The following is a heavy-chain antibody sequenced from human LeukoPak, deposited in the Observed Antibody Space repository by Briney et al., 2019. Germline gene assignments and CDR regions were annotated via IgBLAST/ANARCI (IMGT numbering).Heavy chain of an antibody. Sequence: PSETLSLTCTVSGYSISSGSCWGWIRQPPGEGLDWIGSIYHSGSTFYNPSLKSRVTISVDTSKNQFSLKLSSVTAADSALYYCARVVQKSGTIDYWGQGTLVTVSS. D-gene: IGHD2-15*01. CDR1: GYSISSGSC. CDR3: ARVVQKSGTIDY. CDR2: IYHSGST. J-gene: IGHJ4*02. V-gene: IGHV4-38-2*02.